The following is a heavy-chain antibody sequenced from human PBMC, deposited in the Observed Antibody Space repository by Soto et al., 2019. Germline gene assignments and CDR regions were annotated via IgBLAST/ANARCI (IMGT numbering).Heavy chain of an antibody. V-gene: IGHV4-34*01. J-gene: IGHJ5*01. CDR2: INHSGRV. D-gene: IGHD3-22*01. CDR1: GGSFSSHS. Sequence: SETLSLSCAVYGGSFSSHSWTWIRQAPGKGLEWIGDINHSGRVNYSPSLKSRVTISLDTSKNQFSLTLSAVTAADTAMYYCSTRAYDTNGYYRFDPWGQGTLVTSPQ. CDR3: STRAYDTNGYYRFDP.